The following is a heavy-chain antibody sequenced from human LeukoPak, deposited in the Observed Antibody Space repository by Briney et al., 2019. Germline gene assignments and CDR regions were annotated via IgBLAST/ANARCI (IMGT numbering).Heavy chain of an antibody. CDR2: INHSGST. Sequence: SETLSLTCAVYGGSFSGYYWSWIRQPPGKGLEWIGEINHSGSTNYNPSLKSRVTISVDTSKNQFSLKLSSVTAADTAVYYCARAVVRGVFDYWGQGTLVTVSS. V-gene: IGHV4-34*01. CDR3: ARAVVRGVFDY. D-gene: IGHD3-10*01. CDR1: GGSFSGYY. J-gene: IGHJ4*02.